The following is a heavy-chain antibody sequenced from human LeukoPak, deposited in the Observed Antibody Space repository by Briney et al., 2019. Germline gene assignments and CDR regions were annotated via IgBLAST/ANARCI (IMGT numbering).Heavy chain of an antibody. CDR1: GFTFSSYW. J-gene: IGHJ6*03. CDR2: IKQDGSEK. D-gene: IGHD3-3*01. V-gene: IGHV3-7*01. CDR3: ARVQYDFWSGYVYYYYMDV. Sequence: PGGFLRLSCAASGFTFSSYWMSWVRQAPGKGLEWVANIKQDGSEKYYVDSVKGRFTISRDNAKNSLYLQMNSLRAEDTAVYYCARVQYDFWSGYVYYYYMDVWGKGTTVTVSS.